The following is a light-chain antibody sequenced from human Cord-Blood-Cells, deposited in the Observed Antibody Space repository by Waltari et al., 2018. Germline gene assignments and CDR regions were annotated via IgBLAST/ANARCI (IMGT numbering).Light chain of an antibody. CDR2: AAS. CDR3: QQLNS. V-gene: IGKV1-9*01. CDR1: QGISSY. J-gene: IGKJ4*01. Sequence: DIQLTQSPSFLSASVGDRVTITCRASQGISSYLAWYQQKPGKAPKLLIYAASTLQSGVPSRFSGSGSGTEFTLTSSSLQPEDFATYYCQQLNSFGGGTKVEI.